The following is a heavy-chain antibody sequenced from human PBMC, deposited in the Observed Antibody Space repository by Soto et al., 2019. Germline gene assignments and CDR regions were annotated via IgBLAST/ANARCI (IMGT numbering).Heavy chain of an antibody. J-gene: IGHJ4*02. CDR1: GGLFSSYP. CDR3: VRGGSGYTWFNEF. D-gene: IGHD3-22*01. Sequence: QEQLVQSGAEVKKPGSSVKVSCKASGGLFSSYPISWVRQVPGQGREWMGGLIPVFQTAYYTQRFQGRVTTTEAESTNTAYMELSSLRSEDTAIYYCVRGGSGYTWFNEFWGQGTLVTVSS. CDR2: LIPVFQTA. V-gene: IGHV1-69*01.